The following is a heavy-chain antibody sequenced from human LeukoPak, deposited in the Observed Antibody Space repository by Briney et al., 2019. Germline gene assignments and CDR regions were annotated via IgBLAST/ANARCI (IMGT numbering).Heavy chain of an antibody. CDR1: GFSFSTYW. V-gene: IGHV3-7*01. CDR3: ARDYYGSSGYYPHDY. CDR2: IEPNGSDK. Sequence: GGSLRLSCAASGFSFSTYWMTWVRQAPGQGLEGVANIEPNGSDKYYVDSVKGRFTISRDNAKNSLYLQMHSLRVEDTAVYYCARDYYGSSGYYPHDYWGQGGLVTVSS. D-gene: IGHD3-22*01. J-gene: IGHJ4*02.